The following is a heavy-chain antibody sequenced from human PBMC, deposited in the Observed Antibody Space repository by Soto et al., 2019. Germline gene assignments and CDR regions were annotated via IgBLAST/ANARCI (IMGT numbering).Heavy chain of an antibody. Sequence: PGESLNISCNACGYSFTSYWICWVRQMPWKGLEWMGISYPSDSDTRYSPSFQGQVTISADKSISTAYLQWSSLKASDTAMYYCARGRGSSGRIDYWGQGTLGTVSS. CDR3: ARGRGSSGRIDY. CDR2: SYPSDSDT. D-gene: IGHD6-19*01. CDR1: GYSFTSYW. J-gene: IGHJ4*02. V-gene: IGHV5-51*01.